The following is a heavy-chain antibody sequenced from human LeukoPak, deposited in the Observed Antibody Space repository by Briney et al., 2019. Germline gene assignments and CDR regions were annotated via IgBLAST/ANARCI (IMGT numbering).Heavy chain of an antibody. V-gene: IGHV4-61*02. Sequence: SETLSRTCTVSGGSISSGSYYWRWIRQPAGKGLEWIGRIYTSGSTNYNPSLKSRVTISVDTSKNQFSLKLSSVTAADTAVYYCARLRAAAGPYYFDYWGQGTLATVSS. CDR1: GGSISSGSYY. J-gene: IGHJ4*02. CDR3: ARLRAAAGPYYFDY. CDR2: IYTSGST. D-gene: IGHD6-13*01.